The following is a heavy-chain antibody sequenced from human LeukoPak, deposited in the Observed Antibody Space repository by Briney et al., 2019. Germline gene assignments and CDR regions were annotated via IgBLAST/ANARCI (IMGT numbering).Heavy chain of an antibody. CDR2: IYYSGST. Sequence: PSETLSLTCTFSGGSINSYYWSWSRQPPGKGLEWIGYIYYSGSTNYNPSLKSRVTISVDTSKNQFSLKLSSVTAADTAVYYCARLSAAAVDYWGQGTLVTVSS. D-gene: IGHD6-13*01. J-gene: IGHJ4*02. CDR1: GGSINSYY. CDR3: ARLSAAAVDY. V-gene: IGHV4-59*01.